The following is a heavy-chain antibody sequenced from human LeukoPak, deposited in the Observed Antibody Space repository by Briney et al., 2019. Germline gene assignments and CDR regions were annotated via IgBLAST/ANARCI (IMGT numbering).Heavy chain of an antibody. V-gene: IGHV1-18*01. CDR1: GYTFTSYG. J-gene: IGHJ6*02. Sequence: ASVKVSCKASGYTFTSYGISWVRQAPGQGLDWMGWISAYNGNTNYAQKLQGRVTMPTDTSTSTAYMELRSLRSDDTAVYYCARAVPGSGWSMDYYYYYGMDVWGQGTTVTVSS. D-gene: IGHD6-19*01. CDR3: ARAVPGSGWSMDYYYYYGMDV. CDR2: ISAYNGNT.